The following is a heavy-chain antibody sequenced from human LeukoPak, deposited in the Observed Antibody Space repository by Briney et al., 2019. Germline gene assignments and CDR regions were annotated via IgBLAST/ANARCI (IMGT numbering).Heavy chain of an antibody. CDR2: ISGSGGST. Sequence: GGSLRLSCAASGFTFSSYAMSWVRQAPGKGLEWVSAISGSGGSTYYADSVKGRFTISRDNSKNTLYLQMNSLRAEDTAVHYCAKSLFVVVPAAVDFDYWGQGTLVTVSS. J-gene: IGHJ4*02. V-gene: IGHV3-23*01. CDR3: AKSLFVVVPAAVDFDY. CDR1: GFTFSSYA. D-gene: IGHD2-2*01.